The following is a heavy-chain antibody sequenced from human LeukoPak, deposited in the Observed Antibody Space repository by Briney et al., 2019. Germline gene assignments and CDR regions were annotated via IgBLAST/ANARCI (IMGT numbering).Heavy chain of an antibody. CDR1: GFTFSSYS. D-gene: IGHD1-26*01. CDR3: AREIRGYSYFDY. CDR2: ISSSSSYI. Sequence: NAGGSLRLSCAASGFTFSSYSMNWVRQAPGKGLEWVSSISSSSSYIYYADSVKGRFTISRDNAKNSLYLQMNSLRAEDTAVYYCAREIRGYSYFDYWGQGTLVTVSS. V-gene: IGHV3-21*04. J-gene: IGHJ4*02.